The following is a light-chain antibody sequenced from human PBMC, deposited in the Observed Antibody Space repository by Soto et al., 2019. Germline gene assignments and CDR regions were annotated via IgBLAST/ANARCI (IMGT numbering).Light chain of an antibody. CDR3: AAWDSSLNAHLL. Sequence: QSVLTQPPSTSGTPGQRVTISCAGSSANIGSNPVNWYQQLPGTAPKLLIYSNNQRPSGVPDRFSGSKSGTSASLAISALQSEHEADYYCAAWDSSLNAHLLFGGGTKVTVL. CDR2: SNN. V-gene: IGLV1-44*01. J-gene: IGLJ2*01. CDR1: SANIGSNP.